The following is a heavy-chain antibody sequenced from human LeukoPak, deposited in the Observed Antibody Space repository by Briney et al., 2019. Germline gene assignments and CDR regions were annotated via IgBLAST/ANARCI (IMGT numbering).Heavy chain of an antibody. CDR2: ISGSGGTT. V-gene: IGHV3-23*01. J-gene: IGHJ4*02. CDR1: GFTFSSYA. Sequence: GGSLRLSCAASGFTFSSYAMSWVRQAPGKGLEWVSGISGSGGTTHYADSVKGRFTTSRDNSKNTLYLQMTSLRADDTAVYYCAKTQIMTAITATNFDFWGQGTLVTVSS. CDR3: AKTQIMTAITATNFDF. D-gene: IGHD2-21*02.